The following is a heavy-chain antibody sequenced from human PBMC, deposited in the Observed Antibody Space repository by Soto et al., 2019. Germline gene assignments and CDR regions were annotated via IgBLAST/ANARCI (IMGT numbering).Heavy chain of an antibody. Sequence: QVQLVESGGGVVQPGRSLRLSCAASGFTFSSYAMHWVRQAPGKGLEWVAVISYDGSIKYYADSVKGRFTISRDNSKNTLYLQMNSLRAEDTAVYYCARDATTVTTFGWFDPWGQGTLVTVSS. D-gene: IGHD4-17*01. CDR3: ARDATTVTTFGWFDP. CDR1: GFTFSSYA. J-gene: IGHJ5*02. CDR2: ISYDGSIK. V-gene: IGHV3-30-3*01.